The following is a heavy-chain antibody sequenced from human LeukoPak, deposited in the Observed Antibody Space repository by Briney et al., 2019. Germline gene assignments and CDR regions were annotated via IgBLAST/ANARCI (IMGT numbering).Heavy chain of an antibody. CDR3: ARKPGITGTGGYYFDY. Sequence: GESLKISCKGSGYSFTSYWIGWVRQMPGKGLEWMGIINPGDSDTRYSPSFQGQVTISADKSISTAYLQWSSLKASDTAMYYCARKPGITGTGGYYFDYWGQRTLATVSS. V-gene: IGHV5-51*01. CDR1: GYSFTSYW. J-gene: IGHJ4*02. D-gene: IGHD1-7*01. CDR2: INPGDSDT.